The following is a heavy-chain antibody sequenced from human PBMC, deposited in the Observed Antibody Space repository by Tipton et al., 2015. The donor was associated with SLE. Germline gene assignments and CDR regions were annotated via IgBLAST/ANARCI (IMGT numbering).Heavy chain of an antibody. D-gene: IGHD2-15*01. CDR1: GFTFSDYY. Sequence: GSLRLSCVASGFTFSDYYMSWIRQAPGKGLEWVSYISSSGSTIYYANSVKGRFTISRDNAKNSQYLQMNSLRAEDTAVYYCARVGYGGIYFDYWGQGTLVTVSS. V-gene: IGHV3-11*04. CDR3: ARVGYGGIYFDY. J-gene: IGHJ4*02. CDR2: ISSSGSTI.